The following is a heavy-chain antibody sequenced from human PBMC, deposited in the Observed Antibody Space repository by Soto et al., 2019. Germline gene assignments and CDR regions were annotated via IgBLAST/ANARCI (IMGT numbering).Heavy chain of an antibody. Sequence: SETLSLTCTVSGGSISSSSYYWGWIRQPPGKGLEWIGSIYYSGSTYYNPSLTSRVTISVDTSKNQFSLKLSSVTAADTAVYYCARQALYCSSTSILCWFDPWGQGTLVTVSS. D-gene: IGHD2-2*01. CDR2: IYYSGST. CDR3: ARQALYCSSTSILCWFDP. J-gene: IGHJ5*02. V-gene: IGHV4-39*01. CDR1: GGSISSSSYY.